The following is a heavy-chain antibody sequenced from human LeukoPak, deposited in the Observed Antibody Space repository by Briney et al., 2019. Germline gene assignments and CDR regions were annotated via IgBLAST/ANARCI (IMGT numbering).Heavy chain of an antibody. Sequence: AGGSLRLSCAASAFTFSSYSMNWVRQAPGKGLEWVSYISSTTRTIYYADSVKGRFTISRDNAKNSLYLQMNSLRDEDTAVYYCARAGWELNYYYGMDVWGQGTTVTVSS. CDR3: ARAGWELNYYYGMDV. V-gene: IGHV3-48*02. CDR1: AFTFSSYS. CDR2: ISSTTRTI. D-gene: IGHD1-26*01. J-gene: IGHJ6*02.